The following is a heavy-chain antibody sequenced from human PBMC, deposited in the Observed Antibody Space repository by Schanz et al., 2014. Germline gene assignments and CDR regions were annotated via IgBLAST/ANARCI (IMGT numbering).Heavy chain of an antibody. J-gene: IGHJ4*02. CDR2: ISDSGDLT. Sequence: EVQLVESGGGVVRPGGSLRLSCAASRFTFSSYAMSWVRQAPGKGLEWVSAISDSGDLTYYADSGKGRFTISRDNSKNTVYLQMNSLRTDDTAMYYCARDPNTSAWLPYFDTWGQGTLVTVSS. D-gene: IGHD6-19*01. CDR1: RFTFSSYA. CDR3: ARDPNTSAWLPYFDT. V-gene: IGHV3-23*04.